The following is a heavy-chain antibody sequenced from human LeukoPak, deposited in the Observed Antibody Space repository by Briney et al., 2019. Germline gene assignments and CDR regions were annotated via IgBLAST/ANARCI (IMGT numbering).Heavy chain of an antibody. CDR1: GYTFTGYY. Sequence: GASVKVSCKASGYTFTGYYMHWVRQAPGQGLEWMGWINPNSGGTNYAQNFQGRVTMTRDTSISTAYMELSRLTSDDTAVYYCARDHCATTGCYEDYYYGLDVWGQGTTVTVSS. V-gene: IGHV1-2*02. J-gene: IGHJ6*02. D-gene: IGHD2-2*01. CDR3: ARDHCATTGCYEDYYYGLDV. CDR2: INPNSGGT.